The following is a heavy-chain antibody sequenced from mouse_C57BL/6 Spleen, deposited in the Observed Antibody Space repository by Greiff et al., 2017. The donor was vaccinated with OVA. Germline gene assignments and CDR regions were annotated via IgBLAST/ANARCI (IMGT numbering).Heavy chain of an antibody. Sequence: VKLVESGAELVKPGASVKISCKASGYAFSSYWMNWVKQRPGKGLEWIGQIYPGDGDTNYNGKFKGKATLTADKSSSTAYMQLSSLTSEDSAVYFCARHGSSLYAMDYWGQGTSVTVSS. D-gene: IGHD1-1*01. CDR1: GYAFSSYW. V-gene: IGHV1-80*01. CDR2: IYPGDGDT. J-gene: IGHJ4*01. CDR3: ARHGSSLYAMDY.